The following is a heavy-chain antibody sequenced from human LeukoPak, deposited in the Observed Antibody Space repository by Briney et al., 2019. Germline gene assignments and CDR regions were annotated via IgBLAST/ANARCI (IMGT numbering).Heavy chain of an antibody. J-gene: IGHJ4*02. Sequence: SETLSLTCAVYGGSFSGYYWSWIRQPPGKGLEWIGEINHSGSTNYNPSLKSRVTISVDTSKNQFSLKLSSVTAADTAVYYCARDRTGGFDYWGQGTLVTVSS. D-gene: IGHD1-14*01. CDR3: ARDRTGGFDY. CDR1: GGSFSGYY. CDR2: INHSGST. V-gene: IGHV4-34*01.